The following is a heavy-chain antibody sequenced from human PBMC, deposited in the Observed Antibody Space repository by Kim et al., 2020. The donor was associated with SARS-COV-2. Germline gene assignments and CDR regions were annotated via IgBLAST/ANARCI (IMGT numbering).Heavy chain of an antibody. D-gene: IGHD2-2*01. J-gene: IGHJ4*02. CDR3: AKGLRFIIVVVPAAPGDY. Sequence: KGRFTISRDNSKNTLYLQMNSLRAEDTAVYYCAKGLRFIIVVVPAAPGDYWGQGTLVTVSS. V-gene: IGHV3-23*01.